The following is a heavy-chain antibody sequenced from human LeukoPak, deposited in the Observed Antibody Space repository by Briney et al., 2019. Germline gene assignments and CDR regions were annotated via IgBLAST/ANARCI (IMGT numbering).Heavy chain of an antibody. CDR3: VIVRGYFDSSGSDY. CDR1: GFTFSSYT. Sequence: TGGSLRLSCSASGFTFSSYTIHWVRKAPGKGLEFVSAITNNGGNTYYADSVKGRFTIYRDNSKNTVYLQMSSLRAEDTAVYYCVIVRGYFDSSGSDYWGQGTLVTVSS. J-gene: IGHJ4*02. CDR2: ITNNGGNT. V-gene: IGHV3-64D*06. D-gene: IGHD3-9*01.